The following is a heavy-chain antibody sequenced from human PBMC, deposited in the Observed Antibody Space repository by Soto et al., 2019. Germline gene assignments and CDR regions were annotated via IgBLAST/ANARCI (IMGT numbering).Heavy chain of an antibody. D-gene: IGHD5-18*01. CDR2: IYYSGST. J-gene: IGHJ6*02. CDR3: AREQSYGWSLDV. CDR1: GGSISSGGYY. Sequence: QVQLQESGPGLVKPSQTLSLTCTVSGGSISSGGYYWSWIRQHPGKGLEWIGYIYYSGSTYYNPSLKSRXXIXVXXSKNQFSLKLSSVTAADTAVYYCAREQSYGWSLDVWGQGTTVTVSS. V-gene: IGHV4-31*03.